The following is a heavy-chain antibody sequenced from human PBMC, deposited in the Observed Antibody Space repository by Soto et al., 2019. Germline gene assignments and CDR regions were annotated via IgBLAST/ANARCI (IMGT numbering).Heavy chain of an antibody. V-gene: IGHV3-30*18. Sequence: PGGSLRLSCAASGFTFSSYGMHWVRQAPGKGLEWVAVISYDGSNKYYADSVKGRFTISRDNSKNTLYLQMNSLRAEDTAVYYCAKDRRAVAGTSGFDYWGQGTLVTVSS. J-gene: IGHJ4*02. CDR2: ISYDGSNK. CDR1: GFTFSSYG. D-gene: IGHD6-19*01. CDR3: AKDRRAVAGTSGFDY.